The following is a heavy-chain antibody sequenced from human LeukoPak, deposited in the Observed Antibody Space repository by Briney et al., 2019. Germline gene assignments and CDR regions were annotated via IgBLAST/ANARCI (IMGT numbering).Heavy chain of an antibody. CDR1: GFPFSNYW. CDR2: IKQDGSEK. J-gene: IGHJ2*01. D-gene: IGHD3-16*01. V-gene: IGHV3-7*01. CDR3: ARVGRWGVSWYFDL. Sequence: GGSLRLSCAGSGFPFSNYWMAWVRQAPGKGLEWVANIKQDGSEKYYVDSVKGRFTISRDNAKNSLYLQMNSLRAEDTAVYYCARVGRWGVSWYFDLWGRGTLVTVSS.